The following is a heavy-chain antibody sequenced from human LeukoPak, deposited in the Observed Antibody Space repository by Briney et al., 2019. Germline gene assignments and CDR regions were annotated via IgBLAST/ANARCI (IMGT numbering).Heavy chain of an antibody. CDR2: ISAYNGNT. D-gene: IGHD3-3*01. CDR3: ARDPPRYDFWSCNLFDY. V-gene: IGHV1-18*01. J-gene: IGHJ4*02. Sequence: ASVKVSCKASGYTFTSYGISWVRQAPGQGLEWMGWISAYNGNTNYAQKLQGRVTMTTDTSTSTAYMELRSLRSDDTAVYYCARDPPRYDFWSCNLFDYWGQGTLVTVSS. CDR1: GYTFTSYG.